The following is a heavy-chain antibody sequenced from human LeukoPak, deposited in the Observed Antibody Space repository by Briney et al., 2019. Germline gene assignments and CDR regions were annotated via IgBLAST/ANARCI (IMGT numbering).Heavy chain of an antibody. J-gene: IGHJ4*02. CDR3: ARHTTRGYSGYDPFDY. D-gene: IGHD5-12*01. CDR1: GGSISSTNYH. Sequence: PSETLSLTCIVSGGSISSTNYHWGWIRQPPGKGLEWIGSIHYTGSTYYNPSLKSRVTISVDTSKNQFSLKLSSVTAAVTAVYYCARHTTRGYSGYDPFDYWGQGTLVTVSS. V-gene: IGHV4-39*01. CDR2: IHYTGST.